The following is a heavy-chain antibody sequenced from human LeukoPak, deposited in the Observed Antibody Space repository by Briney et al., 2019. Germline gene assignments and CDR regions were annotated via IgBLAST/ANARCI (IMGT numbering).Heavy chain of an antibody. Sequence: ASVKVSCKVSGYTLTELSMHWVRQAPGKGLEWMGGFDPEDGETIYAQKFQGRVTMTEDTSTDTAYMELSSLRSEDTAVYYCATDAAAAGHFDYWGQGTLVTVSS. CDR2: FDPEDGET. J-gene: IGHJ4*02. V-gene: IGHV1-24*01. CDR1: GYTLTELS. D-gene: IGHD6-13*01. CDR3: ATDAAAAGHFDY.